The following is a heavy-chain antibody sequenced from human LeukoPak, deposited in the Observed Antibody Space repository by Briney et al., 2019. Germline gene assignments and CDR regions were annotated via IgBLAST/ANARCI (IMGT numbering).Heavy chain of an antibody. V-gene: IGHV3-23*01. Sequence: GGSPRLSCPASGFTFSSFSMSWVRQAPGKGLEWVSAISGSGGDTHYADSVKGRFTISRDNSKNTLHLQMNSLRAEDTAVYYCAKCRTTCYANGFDFWGQGTKVTVSS. J-gene: IGHJ3*01. CDR1: GFTFSSFS. D-gene: IGHD2-2*01. CDR2: ISGSGGDT. CDR3: AKCRTTCYANGFDF.